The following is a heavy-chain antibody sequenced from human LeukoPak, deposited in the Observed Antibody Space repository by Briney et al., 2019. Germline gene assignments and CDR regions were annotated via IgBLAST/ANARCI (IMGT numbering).Heavy chain of an antibody. CDR2: INHSGST. CDR3: MRDGPSWGLL. V-gene: IGHV4-34*01. D-gene: IGHD3-16*01. Sequence: SETLSLTCAVYGGSFSGYYWSWIRQPPGKGLEWIGEINHSGSTNYNPSLKSRVTISVDTPKNQFSLKLSSVTAADTAMYYCMRDGPSWGLLWGPGTLVTVSS. CDR1: GGSFSGYY. J-gene: IGHJ4*02.